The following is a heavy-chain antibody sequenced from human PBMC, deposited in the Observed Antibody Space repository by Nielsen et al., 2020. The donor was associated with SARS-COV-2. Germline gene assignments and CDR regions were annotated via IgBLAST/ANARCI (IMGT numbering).Heavy chain of an antibody. CDR1: GGTFSSYA. D-gene: IGHD6-19*01. CDR2: IIPILGIA. CDR3: AAIRAVAGTHFDY. J-gene: IGHJ4*02. V-gene: IGHV1-69*04. Sequence: SVKVSCKASGGTFSSYAISWVRQAPGQGLEWMGRIIPILGIANYAQKFQGRVTITADKSTSTAYMELSSLRSEDTAVYYCAAIRAVAGTHFDYWGQGTLVTVSS.